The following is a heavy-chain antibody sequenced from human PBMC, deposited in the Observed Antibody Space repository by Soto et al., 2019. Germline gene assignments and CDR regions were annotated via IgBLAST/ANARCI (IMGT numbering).Heavy chain of an antibody. CDR1: GASISSYNY. J-gene: IGHJ4*02. CDR3: ARGSTTEKVDS. V-gene: IGHV4-38-2*02. Sequence: SETLSVTCNVAGASISSYNYWGWFRQPPGKGLEWIGHILYSGGLIYNPSLQSRLTLFADTSKNQFSLALTSVTAADTAMYYCARGSTTEKVDSWGQGILVTVSS. CDR2: ILYSGGL.